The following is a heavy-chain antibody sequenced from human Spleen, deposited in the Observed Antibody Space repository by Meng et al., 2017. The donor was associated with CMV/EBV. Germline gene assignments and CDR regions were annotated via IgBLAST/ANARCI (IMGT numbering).Heavy chain of an antibody. J-gene: IGHJ3*02. D-gene: IGHD3-3*01. Sequence: GESLKISCAASGFTFSDYYMSWIRQAPGKRLEWISYITSSNREVYIPSSGRTTYYADSLKGRFTMFRDNAKNSLSLQMNSLRAEDTAVYYCARDSVVTIFGVVTPKGGFDIWGQGTMVTVSS. V-gene: IGHV3-11*04. CDR1: GFTFSDYY. CDR2: ITSSNREVYIPSSGRTT. CDR3: ARDSVVTIFGVVTPKGGFDI.